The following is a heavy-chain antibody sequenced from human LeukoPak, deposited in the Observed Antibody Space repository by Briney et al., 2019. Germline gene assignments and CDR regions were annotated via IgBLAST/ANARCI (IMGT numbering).Heavy chain of an antibody. D-gene: IGHD3-16*02. Sequence: SETLSLTCAVSGYSISSGYYWGCIRQPPGKGLWWIGSIYHSGSTYYNPSLKSRVTISVATSNNQFSLQLSSVTAAAPAVYYCVSEAFVIWGRGTMILVS. V-gene: IGHV4-38-2*01. CDR3: VSEAFVI. CDR1: GYSISSGYY. J-gene: IGHJ3*02. CDR2: IYHSGST.